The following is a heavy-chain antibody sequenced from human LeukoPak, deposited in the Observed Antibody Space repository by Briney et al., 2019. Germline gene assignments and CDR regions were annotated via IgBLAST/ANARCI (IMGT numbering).Heavy chain of an antibody. D-gene: IGHD3-22*01. CDR1: GGTFSSYA. CDR3: AGEKYYYDSSGYSEKPHFDY. Sequence: ASVKVSCKASGGTFSSYAISWVRQAPGQGLEWMGRIIPIFGTANYAQKFQGRVTITTDESTSTAYMELSSLRSEDTAVYYCAGEKYYYDSSGYSEKPHFDYWGQGTLVTVSS. J-gene: IGHJ4*02. CDR2: IIPIFGTA. V-gene: IGHV1-69*05.